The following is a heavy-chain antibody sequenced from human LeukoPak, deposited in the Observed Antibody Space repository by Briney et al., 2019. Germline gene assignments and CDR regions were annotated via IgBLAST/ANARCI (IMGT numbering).Heavy chain of an antibody. CDR2: IYHSGST. D-gene: IGHD6-13*01. V-gene: IGHV4-38-2*02. CDR3: ARKAAAGTFPPDY. J-gene: IGHJ4*02. CDR1: GYSISSGYY. Sequence: SETLSLTCTVSGYSISSGYYWGWIRQPPGKGLEWIGSIYHSGSTYYNPSLKSRVTISVDTSKNQFSLKLSSVTAADTAVYYCARKAAAGTFPPDYWGQGTLVTVSS.